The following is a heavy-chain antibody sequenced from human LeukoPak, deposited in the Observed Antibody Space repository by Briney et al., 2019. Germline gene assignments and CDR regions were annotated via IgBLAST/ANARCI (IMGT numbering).Heavy chain of an antibody. Sequence: ASKNLSLTCTVSGVSVTSYYWSWLRQPAGKGLEWIGRIYTSGSTSYNPSLRSRLTMSVDTSKNQFSLNLSSVTAADTAVYYCARFTKDSSSSSGYYFDYWGQGTLVTVSS. J-gene: IGHJ4*02. D-gene: IGHD6-13*01. CDR3: ARFTKDSSSSSGYYFDY. V-gene: IGHV4-4*07. CDR1: GVSVTSYY. CDR2: IYTSGST.